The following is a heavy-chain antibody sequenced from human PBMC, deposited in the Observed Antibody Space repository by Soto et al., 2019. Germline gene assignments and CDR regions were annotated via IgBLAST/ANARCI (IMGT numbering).Heavy chain of an antibody. V-gene: IGHV1-69*05. D-gene: IGHD1-26*01. CDR2: IIPIFGTA. Sequence: GASVKVSCKASGGTFSSYAISWVRQAPGQGLEWMGGIIPIFGTASYAQKFQGRVTMTRDTSTSTVYMELSSLRSEDTAVYYCAREFIVGPDAFDIWGQGTMVTVSS. CDR3: AREFIVGPDAFDI. CDR1: GGTFSSYA. J-gene: IGHJ3*02.